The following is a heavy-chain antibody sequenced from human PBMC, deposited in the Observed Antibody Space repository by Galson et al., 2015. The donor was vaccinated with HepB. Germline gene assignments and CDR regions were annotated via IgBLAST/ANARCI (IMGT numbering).Heavy chain of an antibody. J-gene: IGHJ4*02. CDR2: TYYRSKWYN. CDR3: ASQDGHI. V-gene: IGHV6-1*01. D-gene: IGHD4-17*01. CDR1: GDSVSSDSAT. Sequence: CAISGDSVSSDSATWNWIRQSPSRGLEWLGRTYYRSKWYNDYAVSVKSRITINPDTSKNQFSLQLKSVTPEDTAVYYCASQDGHIWGQGTLVTVSA.